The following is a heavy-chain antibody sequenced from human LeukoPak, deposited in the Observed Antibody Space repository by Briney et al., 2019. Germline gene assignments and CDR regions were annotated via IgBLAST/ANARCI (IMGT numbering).Heavy chain of an antibody. V-gene: IGHV1-69*06. D-gene: IGHD3-9*01. J-gene: IGHJ5*02. Sequence: SVKVSCKASGGTFSNYAITWVRQAPGHGLEWMGGIIPIFDTSNYAQKFQGRVTITADKSTSTAYMELSSLRSEDTAVYYCATEPPFYDILTAYSPYPWGQGTLVTVSS. CDR3: ATEPPFYDILTAYSPYP. CDR1: GGTFSNYA. CDR2: IIPIFDTS.